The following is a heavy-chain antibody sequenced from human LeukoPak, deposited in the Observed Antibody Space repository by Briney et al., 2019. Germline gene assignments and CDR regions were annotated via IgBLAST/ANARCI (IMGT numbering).Heavy chain of an antibody. CDR3: ARGYCSGGSCYQYYFDY. V-gene: IGHV4-30-2*01. CDR1: GGSISSGGYS. D-gene: IGHD2-15*01. Sequence: ASETLSLTCAVSGGSISSGGYSWSWIRQPPGKGLEWIGYIYHSGSTYYNPSLKSRVTISVDRSKNQFSLKLSSVTAADTAVYYCARGYCSGGSCYQYYFDYWGQGTLVTVSS. J-gene: IGHJ4*02. CDR2: IYHSGST.